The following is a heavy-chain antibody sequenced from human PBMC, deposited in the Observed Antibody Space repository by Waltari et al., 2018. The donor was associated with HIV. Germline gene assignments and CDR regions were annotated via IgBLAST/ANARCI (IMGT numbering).Heavy chain of an antibody. CDR3: ARGYDYVWGSYRYPYYFDY. J-gene: IGHJ4*02. D-gene: IGHD3-16*02. CDR2: IYPGDSDT. V-gene: IGHV5-51*03. CDR1: GSSFPSYW. Sequence: EVQLVQSGAEVKKPGESLKISCKGSGSSFPSYWIGWARQMPGKGLEGMGIIYPGDSDTRYSPSFQGQVTISADKSISTAYLQWSSLKASDTAMYYCARGYDYVWGSYRYPYYFDYWGQGTLVTVSS.